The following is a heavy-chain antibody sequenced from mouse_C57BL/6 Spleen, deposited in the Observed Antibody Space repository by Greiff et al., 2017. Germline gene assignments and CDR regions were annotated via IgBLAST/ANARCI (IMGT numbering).Heavy chain of an antibody. Sequence: EVQLQQSGPELVKPGASVKISCKASGYTFTDYYMNWVKQSHGKSLEWIGDINPNNGGTSYNQKFKGKATLTVDKSSSTAYMELRSLTSEDSAVYYCARGSYYGNLAWFAYWGQGTLVTVSA. V-gene: IGHV1-26*01. D-gene: IGHD2-1*01. J-gene: IGHJ3*01. CDR1: GYTFTDYY. CDR2: INPNNGGT. CDR3: ARGSYYGNLAWFAY.